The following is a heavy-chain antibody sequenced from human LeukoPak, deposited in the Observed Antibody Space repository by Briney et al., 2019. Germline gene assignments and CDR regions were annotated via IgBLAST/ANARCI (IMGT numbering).Heavy chain of an antibody. CDR3: ASDSSRWGIVGANDY. CDR2: ISCSGGST. D-gene: IGHD1-26*01. CDR1: GFSFSSYA. Sequence: SGGSLSLSCAASGFSFSSYAMSWVRQAPGKGLEWVSSISCSGGSTYYANSVKGRFSISRYNSKNTLYLQMNILSAEDTAVYDCASDSSRWGIVGANDYWGQGTLVTVSS. V-gene: IGHV3-23*01. J-gene: IGHJ4*02.